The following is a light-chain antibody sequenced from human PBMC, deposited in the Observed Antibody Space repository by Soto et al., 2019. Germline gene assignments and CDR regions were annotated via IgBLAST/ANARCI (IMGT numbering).Light chain of an antibody. CDR1: ESISRDY. CDR2: GAS. V-gene: IGKV3D-20*02. CDR3: QQRSNWPPWT. Sequence: EIVFTQSPGTLSLSPGQRATLSCRASESISRDYLAWYQQRLGQAPRLLIYGASSGATGIPDRFSGSGSGTDFTLTISRLEPEDFAVYYCQQRSNWPPWTFGQGTKVEIK. J-gene: IGKJ1*01.